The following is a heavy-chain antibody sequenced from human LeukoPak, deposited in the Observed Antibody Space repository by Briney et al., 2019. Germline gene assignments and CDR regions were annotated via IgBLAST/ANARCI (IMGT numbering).Heavy chain of an antibody. D-gene: IGHD2-2*01. J-gene: IGHJ5*02. CDR2: VNDRGDT. CDR1: GGSSSGYY. Sequence: PSETLSLTCGVSGGSSSGYYCNWIRQAPGKGLEWIGDVNDRGDTNYNPSLKSRVTISVDPSKNQFSLKVASVTAADTAVYYCATSDVPAERGNSRFDPWGQGILVSV. CDR3: ATSDVPAERGNSRFDP. V-gene: IGHV4-34*01.